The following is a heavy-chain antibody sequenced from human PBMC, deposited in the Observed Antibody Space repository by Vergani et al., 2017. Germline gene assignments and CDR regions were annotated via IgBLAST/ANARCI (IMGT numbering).Heavy chain of an antibody. Sequence: QVQLVQSGAEVKKPGSSVKVSCKASGGTFSSYAISWVRQAPGQGLEWMGGIIPIFGTANYAKKFQGRVTITADESTSTAYMELSSLRSEDTAVYYCARERRSGSTSPWGFDPWGQGTLVTVSS. CDR1: GGTFSSYA. J-gene: IGHJ5*02. CDR2: IIPIFGTA. D-gene: IGHD2-2*01. CDR3: ARERRSGSTSPWGFDP. V-gene: IGHV1-69*01.